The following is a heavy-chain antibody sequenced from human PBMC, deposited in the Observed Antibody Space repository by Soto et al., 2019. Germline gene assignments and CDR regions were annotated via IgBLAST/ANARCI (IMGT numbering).Heavy chain of an antibody. J-gene: IGHJ3*02. D-gene: IGHD3-22*01. Sequence: AASVKVSCKASGYTFTSYYMHWVRQAPGQGLEWMGIINPSGGSTSYAQKFQGRVTMTRDTSTSTVYMELSSLRSEDTAVYYCARENYYDSSGRFDAFDIWGQGTMVTV. CDR3: ARENYYDSSGRFDAFDI. CDR2: INPSGGST. CDR1: GYTFTSYY. V-gene: IGHV1-46*01.